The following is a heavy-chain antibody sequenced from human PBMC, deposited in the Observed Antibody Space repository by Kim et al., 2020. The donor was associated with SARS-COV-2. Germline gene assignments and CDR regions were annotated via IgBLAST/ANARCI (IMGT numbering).Heavy chain of an antibody. CDR3: TPAERSILDF. J-gene: IGHJ4*02. Sequence: GGSLRLSCAATGFTFSNGWMSWVRQAPGRGLEWVGRIKSNTAGGTTDFAAPVKGRFTISRDDSKNTLYLLMNSLKTEDTAVYYCTPAERSILDFWGQGTLVTVSS. CDR1: GFTFSNGW. V-gene: IGHV3-15*01. CDR2: IKSNTAGGTT.